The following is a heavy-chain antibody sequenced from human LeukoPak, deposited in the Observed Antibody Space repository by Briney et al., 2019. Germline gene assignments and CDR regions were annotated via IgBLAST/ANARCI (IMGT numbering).Heavy chain of an antibody. CDR2: IYYSGTT. CDR1: GGSISSYY. D-gene: IGHD3-3*01. V-gene: IGHV4-59*08. J-gene: IGHJ4*02. CDR3: ARHITIFGVDPFDY. Sequence: PSETLSLTCTVSGGSISSYYWSWIRQPPGKGLEWIGYIYYSGTTNYNPSLKSRVTISVDTSKNQFSLKLSSVTAADTAMYYCARHITIFGVDPFDYWGQGTLVTVSS.